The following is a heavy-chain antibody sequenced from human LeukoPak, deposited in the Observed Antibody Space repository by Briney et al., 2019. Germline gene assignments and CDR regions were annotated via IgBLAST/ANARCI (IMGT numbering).Heavy chain of an antibody. CDR1: GGSFSGYY. CDR2: INHSGST. CDR3: ARRVSSYYDSSGYGYYFDY. V-gene: IGHV4-34*01. D-gene: IGHD3-22*01. J-gene: IGHJ4*02. Sequence: PSETLSLTCAVYGGSFSGYYWSWIRQPPGKGLEWIGEINHSGSTNYNPSLKSRVTISVDTSKNQFSLKLSSVTAADTAVYYCARRVSSYYDSSGYGYYFDYWGQGTLVTVSS.